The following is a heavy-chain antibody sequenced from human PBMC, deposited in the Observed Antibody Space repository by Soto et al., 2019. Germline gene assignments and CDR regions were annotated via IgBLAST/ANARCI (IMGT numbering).Heavy chain of an antibody. V-gene: IGHV4-30-2*01. CDR3: ARAMSYYFAS. CDR2: IYHSGAT. CDR1: GDSISRDGSS. J-gene: IGHJ4*01. Sequence: QVQLQESGSGLVKPSQTLVLTCTVSGDSISRDGSSWSWLRQPPGKGLEWIGYIYHSGATYYNPSLKSRVTTSVDKSKNQFSLSLASVTAADTAVYYCARAMSYYFASWGHGTLVTVSS.